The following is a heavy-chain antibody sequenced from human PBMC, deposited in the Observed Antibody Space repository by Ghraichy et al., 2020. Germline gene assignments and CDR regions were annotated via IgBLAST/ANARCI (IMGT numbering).Heavy chain of an antibody. Sequence: SETLSLTCTVSGGSISSYYWSWIRQPAGKGLEWIGRIYTSGSTNYNPSLKSRVTMSVDTSKNQFSLKLSSVTAADTAVYYCARDKSWGTIMVRGVANWFDPWGQGTLVTVSS. CDR3: ARDKSWGTIMVRGVANWFDP. CDR1: GGSISSYY. J-gene: IGHJ5*02. CDR2: IYTSGST. V-gene: IGHV4-4*07. D-gene: IGHD3-10*01.